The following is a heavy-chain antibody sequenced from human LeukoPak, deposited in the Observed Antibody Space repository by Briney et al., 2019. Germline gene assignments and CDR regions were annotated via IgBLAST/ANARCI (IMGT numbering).Heavy chain of an antibody. Sequence: WASVKVSCKASGYTFTSYGISWVRQAPGQGLEWMGWISAYNGNTNYAQKLQGRVTMTTDTSTSTAYMELRSLTADDTAVYYCARVPSGGPFDYWGQGTLVTVSS. CDR1: GYTFTSYG. D-gene: IGHD2-15*01. J-gene: IGHJ4*02. CDR2: ISAYNGNT. CDR3: ARVPSGGPFDY. V-gene: IGHV1-18*01.